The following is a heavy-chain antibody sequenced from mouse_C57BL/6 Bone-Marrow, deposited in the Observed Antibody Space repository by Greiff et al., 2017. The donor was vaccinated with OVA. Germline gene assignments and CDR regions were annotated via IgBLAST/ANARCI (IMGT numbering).Heavy chain of an antibody. J-gene: IGHJ4*01. Sequence: VMLVESGAELVKPGASVKISCKASGYAFSSYWMNWVKQRPGKGLEWIGQIYPGDGDTNYNGKFKGKATLTVDKSSSTAYMQLSSLTSEDSAVYYCAIFNGYAMDYWGQGTSVTVSS. CDR1: GYAFSSYW. CDR3: AIFNGYAMDY. V-gene: IGHV1-80*01. CDR2: IYPGDGDT.